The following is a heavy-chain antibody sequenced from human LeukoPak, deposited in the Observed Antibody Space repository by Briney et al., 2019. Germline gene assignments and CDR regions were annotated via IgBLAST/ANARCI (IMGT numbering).Heavy chain of an antibody. V-gene: IGHV3-30*04. J-gene: IGHJ4*02. CDR1: GFTFSSYA. CDR3: AKDLAEDYDILTGYYSRVPPLDY. CDR2: ISYDGSNK. D-gene: IGHD3-9*01. Sequence: GRSLRLSCAASGFTFSSYAMHWVRQAPGKGLEWVAVISYDGSNKYYADSVKGRFTISRDNSKNTLYLQMNSLRAEDTAVYYCAKDLAEDYDILTGYYSRVPPLDYWGQGTLVTVSS.